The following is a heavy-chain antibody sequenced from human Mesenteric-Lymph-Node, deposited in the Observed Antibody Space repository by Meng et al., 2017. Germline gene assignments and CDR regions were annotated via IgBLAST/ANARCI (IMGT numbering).Heavy chain of an antibody. CDR2: ISYDGSNK. Sequence: GESLKISCAASGFTFSSYAMHWVRQAPGKGLEWVAVISYDGSNKYYADSMKGRFTISRDNSKNTLYLQMNSLRAEDTAVHYCARDLAYWITMVRGATRPRGYYCYGMDVWGQGTTVTVAS. V-gene: IGHV3-30*04. J-gene: IGHJ6*02. CDR1: GFTFSSYA. D-gene: IGHD3-10*01. CDR3: ARDLAYWITMVRGATRPRGYYCYGMDV.